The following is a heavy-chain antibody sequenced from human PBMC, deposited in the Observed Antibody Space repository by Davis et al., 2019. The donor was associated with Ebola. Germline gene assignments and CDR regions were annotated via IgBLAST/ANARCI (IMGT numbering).Heavy chain of an antibody. J-gene: IGHJ4*02. CDR3: ARWMYSSSFGADY. D-gene: IGHD6-6*01. CDR2: VSGSGSIT. V-gene: IGHV3-23*01. CDR1: GFIFSSFS. Sequence: PGRSLRLSCAASGFIFSSFSMSWVRQAPGKGLEWVSGVSGSGSITYYADSVKGRFTISRDKSKNTLYLQMNSLRAEDTAVYYCARWMYSSSFGADYWGQGTLVTVSS.